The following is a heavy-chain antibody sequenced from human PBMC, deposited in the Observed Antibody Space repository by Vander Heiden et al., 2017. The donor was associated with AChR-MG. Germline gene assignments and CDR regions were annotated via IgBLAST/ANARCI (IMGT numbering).Heavy chain of an antibody. CDR1: GHTFTSYD. CDR3: ARVPMTTANYGMDV. D-gene: IGHD4-17*01. CDR2: MNPNSGNT. Sequence: QVQLVQSGAEVKKPGASVKVSCKASGHTFTSYDINWVRQATGQGLEWMGWMNPNSGNTGYAQKFQGRVTMTRNTSISTAYMELSSLRSEDTAVYYCARVPMTTANYGMDVWGQGTTVTVSS. V-gene: IGHV1-8*01. J-gene: IGHJ6*02.